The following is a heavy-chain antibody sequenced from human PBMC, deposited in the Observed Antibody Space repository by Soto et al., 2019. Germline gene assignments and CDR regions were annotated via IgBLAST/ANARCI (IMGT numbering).Heavy chain of an antibody. D-gene: IGHD2-15*01. Sequence: TLSLTCTVSGGSISSGGYYWSWIRQHPGKGLEWIGYIYYSGSTYYNPSLKSRVTISVDTSKNQFSLKLSSVTAADTAVYYCARERILYRVSWFDPWGQGTLVTVSS. CDR3: ARERILYRVSWFDP. CDR1: GGSISSGGYY. V-gene: IGHV4-31*03. J-gene: IGHJ5*02. CDR2: IYYSGST.